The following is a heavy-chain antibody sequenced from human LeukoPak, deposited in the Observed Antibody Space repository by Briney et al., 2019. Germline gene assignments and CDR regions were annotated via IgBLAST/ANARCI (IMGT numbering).Heavy chain of an antibody. CDR3: ARVGWELLGPFDX. CDR2: IYHSGST. Sequence: SETLSLTCTVSVYSISSGYYWGWIRQPPGKGLEWIGSIYHSGSTYYNPSLKSRVTISVDTSKNQFSMKLSSVTAADTAVYYCARVGWELLGPFDXWGQGTLVTVSS. D-gene: IGHD1-26*01. V-gene: IGHV4-38-2*02. CDR1: VYSISSGYY. J-gene: IGHJ4*02.